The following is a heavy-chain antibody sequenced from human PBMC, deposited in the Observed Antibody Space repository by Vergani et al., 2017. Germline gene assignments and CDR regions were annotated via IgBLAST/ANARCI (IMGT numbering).Heavy chain of an antibody. CDR3: AREGTVAGTATVTAPRY. CDR1: GYTFNGYY. V-gene: IGHV1-2*02. Sequence: QVQLVQSGAEVKKPGASVKVSCKASGYTFNGYYMHWVRQAPGQGLEWMGWINPNSGGTNYAQKFQGRVTRTRDTSISTAYMELSRLRSDDTAVDYCAREGTVAGTATVTAPRYWGQGTTVTVSS. CDR2: INPNSGGT. J-gene: IGHJ6*02. D-gene: IGHD6-19*01.